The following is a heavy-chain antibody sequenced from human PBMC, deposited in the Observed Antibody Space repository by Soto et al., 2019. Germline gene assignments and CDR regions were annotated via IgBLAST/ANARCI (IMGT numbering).Heavy chain of an antibody. J-gene: IGHJ3*02. Sequence: QVQLVQSGAEVKKPGASVKVSCKASRYTFTSYDINWVRQATGQGLEWMGWMNSNSGNTGYAQKFQGRVTMTRNTSISTAYMELRTLRSEDTSIYYSATANAGNSWPASDIWGQGTMVTVSS. CDR1: RYTFTSYD. D-gene: IGHD6-13*01. V-gene: IGHV1-8*01. CDR3: ATANAGNSWPASDI. CDR2: MNSNSGNT.